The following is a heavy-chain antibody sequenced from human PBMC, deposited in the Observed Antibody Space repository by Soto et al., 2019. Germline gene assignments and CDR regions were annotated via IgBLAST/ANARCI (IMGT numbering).Heavy chain of an antibody. CDR1: GGSISSSNW. V-gene: IGHV4-4*02. Sequence: PSETLSLTCAVSGGSISSSNWWSWVRQPPGKGLEWIGEIYHSGSTNYNPSLKSRVTISVDKSKNQFSLKLSSVTAADTAVYYCAISPHLLFSGMDVWGQGTTVTVSS. CDR3: AISPHLLFSGMDV. J-gene: IGHJ6*02. D-gene: IGHD3-10*02. CDR2: IYHSGST.